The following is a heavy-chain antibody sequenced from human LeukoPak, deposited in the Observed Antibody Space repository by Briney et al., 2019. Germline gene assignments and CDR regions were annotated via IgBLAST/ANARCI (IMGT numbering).Heavy chain of an antibody. V-gene: IGHV1-8*02. Sequence: ASVKVSCKASGYTFTSYGISWVRQATGQGLEWMGWMNPNSGNTGYAQKFQGRVTMTRNTSISTAYMELSSLRSEDTAVYYCARARLRYFRAFDIWGQGTMVTVSS. D-gene: IGHD3-9*01. CDR2: MNPNSGNT. CDR3: ARARLRYFRAFDI. CDR1: GYTFTSYG. J-gene: IGHJ3*02.